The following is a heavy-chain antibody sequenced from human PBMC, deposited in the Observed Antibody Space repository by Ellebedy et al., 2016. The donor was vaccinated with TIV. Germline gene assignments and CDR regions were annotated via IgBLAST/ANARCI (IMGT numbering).Heavy chain of an antibody. J-gene: IGHJ6*02. CDR2: ISGSGGST. CDR1: GFTFSSYA. CDR3: ARDSGWIQLGGMDV. V-gene: IGHV3-23*01. Sequence: GESLKISXAASGFTFSSYAMSWVRQAPGKGLEWVSAISGSGGSTYYADSVKGRFTISRDNSKNTLYLQMNSLRAEDTAVYYCARDSGWIQLGGMDVWGQGTTVTVSS. D-gene: IGHD5-18*01.